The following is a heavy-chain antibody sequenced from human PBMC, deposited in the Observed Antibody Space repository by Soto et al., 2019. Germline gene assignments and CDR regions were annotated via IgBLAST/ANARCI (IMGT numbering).Heavy chain of an antibody. CDR3: ARGECVGGTSFSLARSFYYYMDV. CDR2: INSDGSVS. CDR1: GFTFSNYW. J-gene: IGHJ6*03. D-gene: IGHD2-15*01. V-gene: IGHV3-74*01. Sequence: EVQLVESGGGLVQPGGSLGLSCVASGFTFSNYWMYWVRQAPGEGLVWVSRINSDGSVSSYADSVKGRLTISRDNVKNTLYLQMDSLRTEDTAVYYCARGECVGGTSFSLARSFYYYMDVWGKGTTVTVSS.